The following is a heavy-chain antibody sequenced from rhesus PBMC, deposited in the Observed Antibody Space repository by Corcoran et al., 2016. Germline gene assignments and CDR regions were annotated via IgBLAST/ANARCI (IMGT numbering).Heavy chain of an antibody. CDR1: GYSISSGYY. Sequence: QVQLQESGPGLVKPSETLSFTCAVSGYSISSGYYWGGIRQPPGKGLEYIGYISGSSGRTSSNPSLKSRVTLSKDPSKHRFSLELSSVTAADTAVYYCARLGDQGGFAYWGQGVLVTVSS. J-gene: IGHJ4*01. V-gene: IGHV4-99*01. D-gene: IGHD7-45*01. CDR2: ISGSSGRT. CDR3: ARLGDQGGFAY.